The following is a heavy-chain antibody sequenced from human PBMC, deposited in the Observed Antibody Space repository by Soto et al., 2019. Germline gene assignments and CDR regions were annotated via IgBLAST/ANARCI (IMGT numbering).Heavy chain of an antibody. CDR2: INAGNGNT. Sequence: QVRLVQSGAEEKKPGASVKVSCEASGYTFTSYAMHWVRQAPGQRLEWMGWINAGNGNTKYSQKFQGRVTITRDTSASTAYMELSSLRSEDTAVYYCARGITLPTPLDYWGQGTLVTVSS. CDR1: GYTFTSYA. J-gene: IGHJ4*02. CDR3: ARGITLPTPLDY. D-gene: IGHD1-20*01. V-gene: IGHV1-3*05.